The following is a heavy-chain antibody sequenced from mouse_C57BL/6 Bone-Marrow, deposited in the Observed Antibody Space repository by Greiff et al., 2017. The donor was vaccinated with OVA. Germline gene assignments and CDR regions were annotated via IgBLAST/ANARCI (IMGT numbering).Heavy chain of an antibody. CDR3: ARPWYFDV. V-gene: IGHV5-12*01. CDR1: GFTFSDYY. Sequence: EVKLMESGGGLVQPGGSLKLSCAASGFTFSDYYMYWVRQTPEKRLEWVAYISNGGGSTYYPDTVKGRFTISRDNAKNTLYLQMSRLKSEDTAMYYCARPWYFDVWGTGTTVTGSS. CDR2: ISNGGGST. J-gene: IGHJ1*03.